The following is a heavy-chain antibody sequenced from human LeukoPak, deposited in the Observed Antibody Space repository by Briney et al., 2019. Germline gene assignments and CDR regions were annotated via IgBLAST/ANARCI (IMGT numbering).Heavy chain of an antibody. CDR1: GYSFTDYH. D-gene: IGHD1-26*01. V-gene: IGHV1-2*06. J-gene: IGHJ4*02. CDR2: IIPYSGDT. Sequence: GASVKVSCKTSGYSFTDYHVHWVRQAPGQGLEWMGRIIPYSGDTNYAQKFQGRVTMTRDTSIKTAYMELSRLRADDTAVYYCGRHSYGDIYWGQGTLVTVSS. CDR3: GRHSYGDIY.